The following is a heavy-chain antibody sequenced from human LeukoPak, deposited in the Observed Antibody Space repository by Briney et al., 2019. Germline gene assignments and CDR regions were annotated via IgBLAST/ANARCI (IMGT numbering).Heavy chain of an antibody. V-gene: IGHV3-30*03. J-gene: IGHJ4*02. Sequence: GGSLRLSCAASGFTFSGYGMHWFRQAPGKGLDWVAVISFDGSDKYYADSVKGRFTISRDNSKGTLYLQMNSLRTEDTAVYHCARTYYDFWRGQDWGQGTLVTVSS. CDR3: ARTYYDFWRGQD. CDR1: GFTFSGYG. D-gene: IGHD3-3*01. CDR2: ISFDGSDK.